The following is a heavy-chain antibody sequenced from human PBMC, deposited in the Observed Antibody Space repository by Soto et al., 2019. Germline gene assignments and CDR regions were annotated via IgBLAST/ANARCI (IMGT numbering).Heavy chain of an antibody. V-gene: IGHV4-39*01. CDR1: GGSISSSSYY. CDR2: IYYSGST. CDR3: ASLRYSYGYPPSMDV. D-gene: IGHD5-18*01. Sequence: QLQLQESGPGLVKPSETLSLTCTVSGGSISSSSYYWGWIRQPPGKGLEWIGSIYYSGSTYYNPSLKSRVTISVDTSKNQFSLKLSSVTAADTAVYYCASLRYSYGYPPSMDVWGQGTTVTVSS. J-gene: IGHJ6*02.